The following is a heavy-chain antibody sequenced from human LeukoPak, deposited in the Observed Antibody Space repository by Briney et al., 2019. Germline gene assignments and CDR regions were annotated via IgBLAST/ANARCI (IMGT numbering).Heavy chain of an antibody. CDR2: ISTDGCST. CDR3: VREYSSSSGRAFDI. Sequence: GGSLRLSCAASGFTFSSYWMHWVRQAPGKGLVWVSRISTDGCSTNSADSVKGRFTISRDNAKNTLYLQMNSLRAEDTAVYYCVREYSSSSGRAFDIWGQGTVVTVSP. D-gene: IGHD6-6*01. CDR1: GFTFSSYW. J-gene: IGHJ3*02. V-gene: IGHV3-74*01.